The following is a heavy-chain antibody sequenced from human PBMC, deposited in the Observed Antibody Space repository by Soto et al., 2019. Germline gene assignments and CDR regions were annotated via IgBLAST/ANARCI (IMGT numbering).Heavy chain of an antibody. CDR1: GGSISSYY. J-gene: IGHJ5*02. CDR2: IYYSGST. V-gene: IGHV4-59*01. CDR3: ARTYSSSSLGDWFDP. Sequence: SETLSLTCTVSGGSISSYYWSWIRQPPGKGLEWIGYIYYSGSTNYNPSLKSRVTISVDTSKNQFSLKLSSVTAADTAVYYCARTYSSSSLGDWFDPWGQGTLVTV. D-gene: IGHD6-6*01.